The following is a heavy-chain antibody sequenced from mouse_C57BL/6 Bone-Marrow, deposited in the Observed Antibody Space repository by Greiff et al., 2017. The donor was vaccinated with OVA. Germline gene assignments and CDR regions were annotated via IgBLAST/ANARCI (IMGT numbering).Heavy chain of an antibody. CDR3: ARDRRMMVPPLWFAY. CDR2: ISDGGSYT. V-gene: IGHV5-4*01. J-gene: IGHJ3*01. CDR1: GFTFSSYA. D-gene: IGHD2-3*01. Sequence: EVKVVESGGGLVKPGGSLKLSCAASGFTFSSYAMSWVRQTPEKRLEWVATISDGGSYTYYPDNVKGRFTISRDNAKNNLYLQMSHLKSEDTAMYYCARDRRMMVPPLWFAYWGQGTLVTVSA.